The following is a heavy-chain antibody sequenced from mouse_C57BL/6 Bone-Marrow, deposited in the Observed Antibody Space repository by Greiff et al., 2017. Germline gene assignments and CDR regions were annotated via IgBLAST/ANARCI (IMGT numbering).Heavy chain of an antibody. CDR2: IYPGNSDT. D-gene: IGHD2-1*01. Sequence: VQLQQSGTVLARPGASVKMSCKTSGYTFTSYWMHWVKQRPGQGLEWIGAIYPGNSDTSYNQKFKGKAKLTAVTSASTAYMELSSLTNEDSAVYYCTGGNYGGYAMDYWGQGTSVTVSS. J-gene: IGHJ4*01. CDR1: GYTFTSYW. CDR3: TGGNYGGYAMDY. V-gene: IGHV1-5*01.